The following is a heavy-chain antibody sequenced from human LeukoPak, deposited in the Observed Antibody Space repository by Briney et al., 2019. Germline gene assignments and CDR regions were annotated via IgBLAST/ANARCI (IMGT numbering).Heavy chain of an antibody. CDR2: INHSGST. D-gene: IGHD6-13*01. J-gene: IGHJ5*02. V-gene: IGHV4-34*01. CDR3: ARAVSPTAAGTHRFDP. Sequence: SETLSLTCAVYGGSFSGYYWSWIRQPPGKGLEWIGEINHSGSTNYNPSLKSRVTISVDTSKNQFSLKLSSVTAADTAVYYCARAVSPTAAGTHRFDPWGQGTLVTVSS. CDR1: GGSFSGYY.